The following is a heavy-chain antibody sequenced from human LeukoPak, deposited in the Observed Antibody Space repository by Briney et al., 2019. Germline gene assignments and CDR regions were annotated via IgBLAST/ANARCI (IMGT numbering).Heavy chain of an antibody. V-gene: IGHV3-20*04. Sequence: GGSLRLSCAAPGFTFDDYGMSWVRQAPGKGLEWVSGINWNGGSTGYADSVKGRFTISRDNAKNSLYLQMNSLRAEDTALYYCARRGSNPRAFDYWGQGTLVTVSS. CDR1: GFTFDDYG. CDR3: ARRGSNPRAFDY. D-gene: IGHD4-11*01. CDR2: INWNGGST. J-gene: IGHJ4*02.